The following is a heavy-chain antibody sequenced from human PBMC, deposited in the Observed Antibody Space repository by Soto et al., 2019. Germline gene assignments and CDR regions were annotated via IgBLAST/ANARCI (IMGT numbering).Heavy chain of an antibody. Sequence: PGGSLRLSCTASGFNFTNVWMHWVRQAPGKGLEWVGRIKSKIDGGATDYAAPVSGRFSISAEESKNTLYLQMNSLKTEDTAIYYCTTEQYYSRNYRGRGTLVTVS. D-gene: IGHD2-15*01. J-gene: IGHJ4*02. CDR1: GFNFTNVW. V-gene: IGHV3-15*01. CDR3: TTEQYYSRNY. CDR2: IKSKIDGGAT.